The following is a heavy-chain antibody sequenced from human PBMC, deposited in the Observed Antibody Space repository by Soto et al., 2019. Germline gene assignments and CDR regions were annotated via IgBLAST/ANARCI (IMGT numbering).Heavy chain of an antibody. D-gene: IGHD2-15*01. J-gene: IGHJ6*03. CDR3: ARDGGYCSGGSCPEYYYYYSMDV. V-gene: IGHV3-64*01. Sequence: PGGSLRLSCAASGFTFSSYAMHWVRQAPGKGLEYVSAISSNGGSTYYANSVKGRFTISRDNSKNTLYLQMGSLRAEDMAVYYCARDGGYCSGGSCPEYYYYYSMDVWGKGTTVTVSS. CDR2: ISSNGGST. CDR1: GFTFSSYA.